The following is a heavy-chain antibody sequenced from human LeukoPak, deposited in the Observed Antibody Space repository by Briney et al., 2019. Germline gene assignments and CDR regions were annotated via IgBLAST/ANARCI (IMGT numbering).Heavy chain of an antibody. CDR1: GFTFSSYA. CDR2: ISGSGGST. J-gene: IGHJ4*02. D-gene: IGHD1-26*01. Sequence: GGSLRLSCAASGFTFSSYAMSWVRQAPGKGLEWVSAISGSGGSTYYADSVKGRFTISRGNSKNSLYLQMNSLRAEDTAVYYCARDSGSSPGGFDYWGQGTLVTVSS. V-gene: IGHV3-23*01. CDR3: ARDSGSSPGGFDY.